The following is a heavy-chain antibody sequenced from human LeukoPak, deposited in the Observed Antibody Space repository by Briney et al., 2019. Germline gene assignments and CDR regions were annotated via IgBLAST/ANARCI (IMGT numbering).Heavy chain of an antibody. CDR2: IYYSGST. Sequence: SETLSLTCTVSGGSISSGSHYWGWIRQPPGKGLEWIATIYYSGSTHYNPSLKSRVTISVDTSKNQFSLKLSSVTAADTAVYYCARLFDYWGQGTLVTVSS. CDR3: ARLFDY. J-gene: IGHJ4*02. CDR1: GGSISSGSHY. V-gene: IGHV4-39*01.